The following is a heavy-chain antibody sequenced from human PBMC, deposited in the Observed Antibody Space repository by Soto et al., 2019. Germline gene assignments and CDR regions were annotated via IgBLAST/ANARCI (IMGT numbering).Heavy chain of an antibody. J-gene: IGHJ5*02. V-gene: IGHV1-3*01. CDR1: GYTFTSYT. CDR2: INPDNGNT. CDR3: ARGIATGQLDT. D-gene: IGHD2-15*01. Sequence: QVQLVQSGAEVKKPGASVKISCKASGYTFTSYTMNWVRQAPGQRLEWMGWINPDNGNTKSSQKFQDRVIITRDTSASTAYMDLSSLRSEDTAVYYCARGIATGQLDTWGQGPLVTVSS.